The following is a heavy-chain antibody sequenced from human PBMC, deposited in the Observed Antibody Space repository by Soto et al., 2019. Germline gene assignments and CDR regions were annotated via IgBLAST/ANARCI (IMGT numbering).Heavy chain of an antibody. Sequence: SVKVSCKASGGTFSSYAISWVRQAPGQGLEWMGGIIPIFGTANYAQKFQGRVTITADESTSTAYMELSSLRSEDTAVYYCARDQRGEPLPPHYWGQGTLVTVSS. CDR3: ARDQRGEPLPPHY. J-gene: IGHJ4*02. CDR1: GGTFSSYA. CDR2: IIPIFGTA. V-gene: IGHV1-69*13. D-gene: IGHD1-26*01.